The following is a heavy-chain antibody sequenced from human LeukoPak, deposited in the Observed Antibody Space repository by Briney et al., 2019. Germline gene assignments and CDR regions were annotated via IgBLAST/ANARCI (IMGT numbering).Heavy chain of an antibody. CDR3: ARDVGITVADSFDP. CDR2: IHIYRGDT. Sequence: ASVKVSCKASGYSSTNYGISWVRQAPGQGLEWMGWIHIYRGDTNYAQKFQGRVTMTTDTSTSTVYMEVRGLRSDDTAMYYCARDVGITVADSFDPWGQGTLVTVSS. D-gene: IGHD6-13*01. CDR1: GYSSTNYG. J-gene: IGHJ5*02. V-gene: IGHV1-18*01.